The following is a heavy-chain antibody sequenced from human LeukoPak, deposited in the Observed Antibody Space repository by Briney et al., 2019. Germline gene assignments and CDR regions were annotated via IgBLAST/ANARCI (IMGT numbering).Heavy chain of an antibody. V-gene: IGHV3-23*01. CDR3: AKGFGSGLRYYFDY. D-gene: IGHD6-19*01. Sequence: AGGSLRLSCAASGFTFSSYAMSWVRQAPGKGLEWVSAISGSAGSTYYADSVKGRFTISRDNSKDTLYLQMNSLRAEDAAVYYCAKGFGSGLRYYFDYWGQGTLVTVSS. CDR1: GFTFSSYA. J-gene: IGHJ4*02. CDR2: ISGSAGST.